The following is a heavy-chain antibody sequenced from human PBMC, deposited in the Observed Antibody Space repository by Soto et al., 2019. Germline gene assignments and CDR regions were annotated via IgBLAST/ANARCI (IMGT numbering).Heavy chain of an antibody. J-gene: IGHJ4*02. CDR1: GDSIGTTHSY. Sequence: SETLSLTCTVSGDSIGTTHSYWAWIRQSPGKGLEWIGNIHYSGSTYYNPSLKSRVTISVDTSKNQFSLKLSSVTAADTAVYYCARPGYSSSWYPGAFDYWGQGTLVTVSS. V-gene: IGHV4-39*01. CDR3: ARPGYSSSWYPGAFDY. D-gene: IGHD6-13*01. CDR2: IHYSGST.